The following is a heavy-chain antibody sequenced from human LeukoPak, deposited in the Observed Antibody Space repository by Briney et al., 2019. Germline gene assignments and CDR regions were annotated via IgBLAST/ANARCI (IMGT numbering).Heavy chain of an antibody. J-gene: IGHJ4*02. CDR2: ISGSGGST. Sequence: TGGSLRLSCAASGFTFSSYAMSWVRQAPGKGLEWVSAISGSGGSTYYADSVKGRFTISRDNSKNTLYLQMNSLRAEDTAVYYCARDCSGGSCYVDDYWGQGTLVTVSS. D-gene: IGHD2-15*01. CDR3: ARDCSGGSCYVDDY. V-gene: IGHV3-23*01. CDR1: GFTFSSYA.